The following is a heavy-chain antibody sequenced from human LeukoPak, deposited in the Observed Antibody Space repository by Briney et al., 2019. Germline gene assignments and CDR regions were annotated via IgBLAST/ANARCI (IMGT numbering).Heavy chain of an antibody. D-gene: IGHD2-15*01. CDR3: ARGVLSCSGGSCYSGLVDY. CDR1: GFTFSSYS. Sequence: PGGSLRLSCAASGFTFSSYSMNWVRQAPGKGLEWVSSISSSSSYIYYADSVKGRFTISRDNAKNSLYLQMNSLRAEDTAVYYCARGVLSCSGGSCYSGLVDYWGQGTLVTVSS. CDR2: ISSSSSYI. V-gene: IGHV3-21*01. J-gene: IGHJ4*02.